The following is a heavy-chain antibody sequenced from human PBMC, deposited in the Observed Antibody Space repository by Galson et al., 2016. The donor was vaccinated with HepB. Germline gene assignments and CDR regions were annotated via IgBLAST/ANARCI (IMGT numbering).Heavy chain of an antibody. CDR3: VQGSTAPAV. D-gene: IGHD2-2*01. Sequence: SLRLSCAASGCTFRNYGLTWVRQAPGKGLEVVSSISRSGDSTDYADSVKGRFTISGDNSKNTLSLKMNSLTAHDTAIYYCVQGSTAPAVWGKGATVTVSS. V-gene: IGHV3-23*01. CDR2: ISRSGDST. CDR1: GCTFRNYG. J-gene: IGHJ6*04.